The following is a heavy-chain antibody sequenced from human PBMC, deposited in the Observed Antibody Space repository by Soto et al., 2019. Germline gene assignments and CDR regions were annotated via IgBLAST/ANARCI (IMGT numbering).Heavy chain of an antibody. CDR3: ARVKRRGKPCNVPPPVADDSMDV. J-gene: IGHJ6*02. V-gene: IGHV3-53*04. D-gene: IGHD6-13*01. CDR2: ICSGGRT. Sequence: WGTLSLSYAASGFTFRRYAMSWVRQAPGEGLAGVSFICSGGRTFYADSVKGRFTLSGLSPKNTRYLQMNSLRVEDTALYYRARVKRRGKPCNVPPPVADDSMDVWGQGTMVTVSS. CDR1: GFTFRRYA.